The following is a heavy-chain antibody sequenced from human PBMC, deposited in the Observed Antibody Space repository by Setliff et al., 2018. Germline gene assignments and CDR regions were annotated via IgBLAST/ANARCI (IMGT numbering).Heavy chain of an antibody. CDR1: GFTFSDYY. V-gene: IGHV3-11*04. D-gene: IGHD5-18*01. Sequence: GGSLRLSCAASGFTFSDYYMSWIRQAPGKGLEWVSYITNSGGTIYYADSVKGRFTISRDNAKNSLFLQMNSLRAEDTALYYCAKFVGYTYGYDYWGRGTLVTLSS. CDR3: AKFVGYTYGYDY. J-gene: IGHJ4*02. CDR2: ITNSGGTI.